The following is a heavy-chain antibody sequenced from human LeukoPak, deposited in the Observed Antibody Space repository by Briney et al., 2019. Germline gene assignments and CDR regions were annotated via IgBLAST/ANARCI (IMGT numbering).Heavy chain of an antibody. CDR3: ARSYYAGSDYYGN. V-gene: IGHV3-21*01. Sequence: GGSLRLSCAASGFTFSDYNMNWVRQAPGKGLEWVSSISSTSSYINYADSVKGRFTISRDNGKNSLYLQMNSLRAEDTAVYYCARSYYAGSDYYGNWGQGTLVTVSS. CDR1: GFTFSDYN. J-gene: IGHJ4*02. D-gene: IGHD3-22*01. CDR2: ISSTSSYI.